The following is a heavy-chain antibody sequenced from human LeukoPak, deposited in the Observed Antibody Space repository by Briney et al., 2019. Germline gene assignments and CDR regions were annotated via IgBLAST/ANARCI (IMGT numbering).Heavy chain of an antibody. CDR3: ARDNRQWLAPDYWFDP. CDR2: IYYSGST. V-gene: IGHV4-59*01. CDR1: GGSISSYY. D-gene: IGHD6-19*01. Sequence: SETLSLTCTVSGGSISSYYWSWIRQPPGKGLEWIGYIYYSGSTNYNPSLKSRVTISVDTSKNQFSLKLSSVTAADTAVYYCARDNRQWLAPDYWFDPWGQGTLVTVSS. J-gene: IGHJ5*02.